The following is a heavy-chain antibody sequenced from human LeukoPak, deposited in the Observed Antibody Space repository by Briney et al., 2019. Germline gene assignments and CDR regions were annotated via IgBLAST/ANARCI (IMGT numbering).Heavy chain of an antibody. CDR1: GYTFTSYD. Sequence: ASVKVSCKASGYTFTSYDINWVRQATGQGLEWMGWMNPNSGNTGYAQKFQGRVTMTRNTSISTAYMELSSLRSEDTAVYYCAREEEGIFGVVNYCYMDVWGKGTTVTVSS. J-gene: IGHJ6*03. D-gene: IGHD3-3*01. CDR3: AREEEGIFGVVNYCYMDV. CDR2: MNPNSGNT. V-gene: IGHV1-8*01.